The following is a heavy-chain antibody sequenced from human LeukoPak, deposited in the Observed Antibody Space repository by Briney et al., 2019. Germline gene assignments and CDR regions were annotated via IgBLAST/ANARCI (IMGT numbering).Heavy chain of an antibody. CDR3: ARVRRYYYDSSGYYRRYFDY. D-gene: IGHD3-22*01. Sequence: ASVKVSCKASGYTFTGYYMHWVRQAPGQGLEWMGWINPNSGGTNYAQKFQGRVTMTRDTSISTAYMELSRLRSDDTAVYYCARVRRYYYDSSGYYRRYFDYWGQGTLVTVSS. CDR2: INPNSGGT. J-gene: IGHJ4*02. CDR1: GYTFTGYY. V-gene: IGHV1-2*02.